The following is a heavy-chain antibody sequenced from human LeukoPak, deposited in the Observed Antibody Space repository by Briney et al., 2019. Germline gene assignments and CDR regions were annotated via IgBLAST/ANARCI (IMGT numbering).Heavy chain of an antibody. J-gene: IGHJ4*02. D-gene: IGHD6-6*01. CDR1: GFTVSNKY. CDR3: AKSQTVYSSSDC. Sequence: GGSLRLSCAASGFTVSNKYMTWVRQAPGKGLEWVSLIYSDGRTYYADSVKGRFTISRDNSKNTLDLQMNSLRAEDTAVYYCAKSQTVYSSSDCWGQGTLVTVSS. V-gene: IGHV3-53*01. CDR2: IYSDGRT.